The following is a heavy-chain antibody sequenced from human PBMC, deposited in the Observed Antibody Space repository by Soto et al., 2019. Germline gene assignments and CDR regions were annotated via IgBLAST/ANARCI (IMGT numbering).Heavy chain of an antibody. CDR1: GYTFTSYG. J-gene: IGHJ6*03. CDR2: ISAYNGNT. CDR3: ARAPRGVVVAADPGRGKYYYYYMDV. V-gene: IGHV1-18*01. D-gene: IGHD2-15*01. Sequence: QVQLVQSGAEVKKPGASVKVSCKASGYTFTSYGISWVRQAPGQGLEWMGWISAYNGNTNYAQKLQGRVTMTTDTSTSTAYMELRSLRSDDTAVYYCARAPRGVVVAADPGRGKYYYYYMDVWGKGTTVTVSS.